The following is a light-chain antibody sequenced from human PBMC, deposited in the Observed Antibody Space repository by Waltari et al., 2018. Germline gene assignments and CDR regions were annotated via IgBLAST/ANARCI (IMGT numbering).Light chain of an antibody. J-gene: IGKJ4*01. Sequence: EIVLTQSPATLSLSPGERATLSCRASQSVSSSLAWYQQKGGQAPRLLIYDASNRAAGIPARFSGSGSGTDFTLTISSLEPEDFTVYYCQHRSNWPSLTFGGGTKLEI. CDR2: DAS. CDR3: QHRSNWPSLT. V-gene: IGKV3-11*01. CDR1: QSVSSS.